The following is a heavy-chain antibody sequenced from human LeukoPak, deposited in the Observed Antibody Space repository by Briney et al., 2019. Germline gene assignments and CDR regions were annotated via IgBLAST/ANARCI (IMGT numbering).Heavy chain of an antibody. V-gene: IGHV1-18*01. Sequence: GASVKVSCKASGYTFTSYGISWVRQAPGQGLEWMGWISAYNGNTNYAQKLQGRVTMTTDTSTSTAYMELRSLRSDDTAVYYCARVSGTHYYYYMDVWGKGTMVTVSS. CDR1: GYTFTSYG. CDR3: ARVSGTHYYYYMDV. CDR2: ISAYNGNT. J-gene: IGHJ6*03. D-gene: IGHD1-1*01.